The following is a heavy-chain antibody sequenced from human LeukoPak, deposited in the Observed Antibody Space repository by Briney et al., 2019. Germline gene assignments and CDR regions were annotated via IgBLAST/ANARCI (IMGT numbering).Heavy chain of an antibody. D-gene: IGHD3-22*01. CDR3: ARDGSGYYYYY. CDR2: IYYSGST. Sequence: SETLSLTCTVSGGSISSSSYYWGWIRQPPGKGLEWIGSIYYSGSTYYNPSLKSRVTISVDTSKNQFSLKLSSVTAADTAVYYCARDGSGYYYYYWGQGTLVTVSS. CDR1: GGSISSSSYY. J-gene: IGHJ4*02. V-gene: IGHV4-39*07.